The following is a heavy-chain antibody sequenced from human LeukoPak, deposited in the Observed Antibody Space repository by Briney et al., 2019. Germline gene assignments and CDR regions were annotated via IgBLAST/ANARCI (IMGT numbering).Heavy chain of an antibody. J-gene: IGHJ6*03. Sequence: GGSLRLSCAASGFTFSSYGMHWVRQAPGKGLEWVAFIRYDGSNKYYADSVKGRFTISRDNSKNTLYLQMNSLRAEDTAVYYCAKDEQWLVRVYYYYYMDVWGKGTTVTVSS. V-gene: IGHV3-30*02. D-gene: IGHD6-19*01. CDR3: AKDEQWLVRVYYYYYMDV. CDR2: IRYDGSNK. CDR1: GFTFSSYG.